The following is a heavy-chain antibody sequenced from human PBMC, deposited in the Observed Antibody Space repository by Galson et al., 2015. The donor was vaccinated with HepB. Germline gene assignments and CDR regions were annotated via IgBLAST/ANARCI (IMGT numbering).Heavy chain of an antibody. V-gene: IGHV5-51*01. D-gene: IGHD3-22*01. CDR1: GYSFTSYW. J-gene: IGHJ6*02. Sequence: SGEEVKKPGESLKISCKGSGYSFTSYWIGWVRQMPGKGLEWMGIIYPGDSDTRYSPSFQGQVTIPADKSISTAYLQWSSLKASDTAMYYCARRRYYDSSGYYSHYYYYGMDVWGQGTTVTVSS. CDR3: ARRRYYDSSGYYSHYYYYGMDV. CDR2: IYPGDSDT.